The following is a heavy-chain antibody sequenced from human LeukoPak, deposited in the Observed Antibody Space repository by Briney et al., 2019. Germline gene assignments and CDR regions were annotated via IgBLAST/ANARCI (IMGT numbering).Heavy chain of an antibody. CDR3: AVYFDRGGHWFDP. Sequence: GASVKVSCKASGGTFSSYAISWVRQAPGQGLEWMGGIIPIFGTANYAQKFQGRVTITTDESTSTAYMELSSLRSADTAVYYCAVYFDRGGHWFDPWGQGTLVTVSS. CDR2: IIPIFGTA. D-gene: IGHD3-9*01. V-gene: IGHV1-69*05. CDR1: GGTFSSYA. J-gene: IGHJ5*02.